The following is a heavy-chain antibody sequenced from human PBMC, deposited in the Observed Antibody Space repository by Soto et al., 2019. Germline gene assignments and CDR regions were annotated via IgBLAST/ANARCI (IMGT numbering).Heavy chain of an antibody. CDR3: AKDQAAAGTISRYFQH. CDR2: ISGSGGTT. Sequence: GGSLRLSCAASGFSFSTYAMSGVRQAPGKGLEWVSGISGSGGTTYYADSVKGRFTISRDNSKNTLYLQVNSLRAEDTAVYYCAKDQAAAGTISRYFQHWGQGTLVTVSS. V-gene: IGHV3-23*01. D-gene: IGHD6-13*01. J-gene: IGHJ1*01. CDR1: GFSFSTYA.